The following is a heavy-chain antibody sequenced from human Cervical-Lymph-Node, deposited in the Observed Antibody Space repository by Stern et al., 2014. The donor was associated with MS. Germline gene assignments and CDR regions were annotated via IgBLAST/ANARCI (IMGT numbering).Heavy chain of an antibody. CDR1: GFAFGDHA. Sequence: EVQLLESGGGVVRPGRSLRLTCGASGFAFGDHAMPWVRQAPGEGLEWVSGINWNRGGTFGDAESVKGRFPISRDDAKNSLYLQMNSLRPEDTALYYCAKGLPAASSWYVYYGLDVWGQGTTVTVSS. V-gene: IGHV3-9*01. CDR2: INWNRGGTF. J-gene: IGHJ6*02. D-gene: IGHD6-13*01. CDR3: AKGLPAASSWYVYYGLDV.